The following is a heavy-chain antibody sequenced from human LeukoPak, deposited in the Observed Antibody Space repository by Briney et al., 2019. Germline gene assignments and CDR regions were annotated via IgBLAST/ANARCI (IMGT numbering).Heavy chain of an antibody. D-gene: IGHD1-1*01. CDR3: ARVAKERVGGVYYFDY. CDR2: IGTAGDT. V-gene: IGHV3-13*01. CDR1: GFTFSDYD. J-gene: IGHJ4*02. Sequence: SGGSLRLSCAASGFTFSDYDMHWVRQATGKGLEWVSAIGTAGDTYYTGSVKGRFTISRENAKNSVYLQMNSLRAGDTAVYYCARVAKERVGGVYYFDYWGQGTLVTVSS.